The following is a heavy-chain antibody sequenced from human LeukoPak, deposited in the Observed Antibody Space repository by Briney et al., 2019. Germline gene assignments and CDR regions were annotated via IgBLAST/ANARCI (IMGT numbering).Heavy chain of an antibody. CDR2: IYPADSET. D-gene: IGHD2-15*01. Sequence: GESLKISCRVSGYAFASYWIGWVRQVPGKGLEWMGIIYPADSETKSSPSFQGQVTFSADKSINTAYLQWTSLKASDTAIYYCARQEYCSGGSCYTWFDPWGQGTLVIVSS. J-gene: IGHJ5*02. CDR1: GYAFASYW. CDR3: ARQEYCSGGSCYTWFDP. V-gene: IGHV5-51*01.